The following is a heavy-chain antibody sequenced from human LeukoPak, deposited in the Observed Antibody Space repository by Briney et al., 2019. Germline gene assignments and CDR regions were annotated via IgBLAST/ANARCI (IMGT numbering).Heavy chain of an antibody. D-gene: IGHD3-22*01. Sequence: PSETLSLTCTVSGGSISSFNYYWGWIRQPPGKGLEWIGSIYYSESTYYNPSLKSRVTISVDTSKNQFSLKLSSVTAADTAVYYCASYYYYYYYYMDVWGKGTTVTVSS. J-gene: IGHJ6*03. CDR2: IYYSEST. CDR1: GGSISSFNYY. V-gene: IGHV4-39*01. CDR3: ASYYYYYYYYMDV.